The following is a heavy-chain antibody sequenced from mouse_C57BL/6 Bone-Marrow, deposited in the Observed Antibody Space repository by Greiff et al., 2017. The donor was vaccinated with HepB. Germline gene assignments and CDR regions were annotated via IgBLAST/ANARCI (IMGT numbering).Heavy chain of an antibody. V-gene: IGHV1-55*01. D-gene: IGHD4-1*01. CDR2: IYPGSGST. CDR3: ARSLTGTDYFDY. J-gene: IGHJ2*01. Sequence: VQLQQPGAELVKPGASVKMSCKASGYTFTSYWITWVKQRPGQGLEWIGDIYPGSGSTNYNEKFKSKATLTVYTTSSTTYMQLSSLTSEDSAVYYCARSLTGTDYFDYWGQGTTLTVSA. CDR1: GYTFTSYW.